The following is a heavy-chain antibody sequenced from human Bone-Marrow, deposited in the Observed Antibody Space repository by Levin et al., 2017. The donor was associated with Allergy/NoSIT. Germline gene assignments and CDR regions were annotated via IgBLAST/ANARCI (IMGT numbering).Heavy chain of an antibody. CDR2: ISYDGSNK. Sequence: PGESLKISCAASGFTFSSYAMHWVRQAPGKGLEWVAVISYDGSNKYYADSVKGRFTISRDNSKNTLYLQMNSLRAEDTAVYYCATVGGVLRFPYDAFDSWGQGTMVTVSS. V-gene: IGHV3-30-3*01. D-gene: IGHD3-3*01. J-gene: IGHJ3*02. CDR3: ATVGGVLRFPYDAFDS. CDR1: GFTFSSYA.